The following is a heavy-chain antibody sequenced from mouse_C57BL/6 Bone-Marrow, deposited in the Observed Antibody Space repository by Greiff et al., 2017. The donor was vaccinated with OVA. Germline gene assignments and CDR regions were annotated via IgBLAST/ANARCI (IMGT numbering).Heavy chain of an antibody. CDR2: INPSNGGT. D-gene: IGHD1-1*01. CDR3: AREGDQMANLLLRSFDY. CDR1: GYTFTSYW. Sequence: QVQLQQPGTELVKPGASVKLSCKASGYTFTSYWMHWVKQRPGQGLEWIGNINPSNGGTNYNEKFKSKATLTVDKSSSTAYMQLSSLTSEDSAVYYCAREGDQMANLLLRSFDYWGQGTSVTVSS. J-gene: IGHJ4*01. V-gene: IGHV1-53*01.